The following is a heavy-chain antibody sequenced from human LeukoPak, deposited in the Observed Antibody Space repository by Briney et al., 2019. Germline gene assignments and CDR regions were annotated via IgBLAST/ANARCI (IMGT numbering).Heavy chain of an antibody. J-gene: IGHJ5*02. V-gene: IGHV1-2*06. D-gene: IGHD4-17*01. CDR1: GYTFTGYF. Sequence: ASVKVSCKASGYTFTGYFMHWVRQAPEQGLEWMGRINSNTGGTTYAQKFQGRVTMTRDTSITTAHMELSRLKSDDTAVYYCARGQPYGDYNWCDLWGQGALVTVSS. CDR2: INSNTGGT. CDR3: ARGQPYGDYNWCDL.